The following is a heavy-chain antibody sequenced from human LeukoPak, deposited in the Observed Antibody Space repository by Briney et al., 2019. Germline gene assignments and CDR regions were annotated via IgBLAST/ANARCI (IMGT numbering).Heavy chain of an antibody. Sequence: SETLSLTCAVYGGSFSGYYWSWIRQPPGKGLEWIGEINHSGSTNYNPSLKSRVTISVDTSKNQFSLKLSSVTAADTAAYYCARGRIMITFGGVIVISYFDYWGQGTLVTVSS. D-gene: IGHD3-16*02. CDR2: INHSGST. CDR3: ARGRIMITFGGVIVISYFDY. V-gene: IGHV4-34*01. CDR1: GGSFSGYY. J-gene: IGHJ4*02.